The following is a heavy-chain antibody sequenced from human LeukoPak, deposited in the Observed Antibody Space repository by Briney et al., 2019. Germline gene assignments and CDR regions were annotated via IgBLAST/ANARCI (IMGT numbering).Heavy chain of an antibody. D-gene: IGHD1-26*01. CDR2: INGDGSST. CDR3: AQGGSPGAFDH. Sequence: PGESLRLSCAASGFTLSSFWMPWVRQAPGKGLVWVSCINGDGSSTNYADSVKGRFTISRDNAKNTLYLQVNSLRAEDTAVYYCAQGGSPGAFDHWGQGTLVTVSS. CDR1: GFTLSSFW. J-gene: IGHJ4*02. V-gene: IGHV3-74*01.